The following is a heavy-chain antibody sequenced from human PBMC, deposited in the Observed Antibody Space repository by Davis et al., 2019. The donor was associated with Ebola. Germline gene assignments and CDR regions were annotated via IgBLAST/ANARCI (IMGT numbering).Heavy chain of an antibody. J-gene: IGHJ1*01. V-gene: IGHV3-23*01. Sequence: GESLKISCAASGFTFHNYAMNWVRQAPGKGLEWVAAISGSGGFDTTYFADSVKGRFTISRDNSKNTLYLQMNSLRAEDTAVYYCVKDMIEEGLTSPHPDFQHWGQGTLVIVSS. D-gene: IGHD3-22*01. CDR3: VKDMIEEGLTSPHPDFQH. CDR1: GFTFHNYA. CDR2: ISGSGGFDTT.